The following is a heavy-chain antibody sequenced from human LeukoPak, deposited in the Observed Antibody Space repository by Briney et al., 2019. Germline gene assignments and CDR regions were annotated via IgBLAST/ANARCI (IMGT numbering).Heavy chain of an antibody. CDR2: ISSSSSYI. D-gene: IGHD3-3*01. J-gene: IGHJ6*02. Sequence: GGSLRLSCAASGFTFSSYSMNWVRQAPGEGLEWVSSISSSSSYIYYADSVKGRFTISRDNAKNSLYLQMNSLRAEDTAVYYCARDGGSYYYYGMDVWGQGTTVTVSS. CDR3: ARDGGSYYYYGMDV. V-gene: IGHV3-21*01. CDR1: GFTFSSYS.